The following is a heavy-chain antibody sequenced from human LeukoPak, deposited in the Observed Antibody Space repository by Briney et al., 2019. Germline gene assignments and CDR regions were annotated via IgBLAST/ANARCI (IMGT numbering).Heavy chain of an antibody. V-gene: IGHV4-4*09. CDR3: ARGFLTSDAFDI. CDR2: IHASGST. J-gene: IGHJ3*02. D-gene: IGHD3-9*01. Sequence: PSETLSLTCTVSGGSISTYYWSWIRLSPGQGLEWIGYIHASGSTNHNPSLKSRVTISEDTSSNHFSLKLSSVTAADTALYYCARGFLTSDAFDIWGRGTMVTVSS. CDR1: GGSISTYY.